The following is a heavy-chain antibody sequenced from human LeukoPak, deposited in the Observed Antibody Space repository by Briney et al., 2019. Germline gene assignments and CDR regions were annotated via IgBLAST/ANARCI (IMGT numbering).Heavy chain of an antibody. CDR1: NGSLTSYY. CDR2: GYSSGTH. J-gene: IGHJ5*02. Sequence: SETLSLTCNVSNGSLTSYYGAWIRQSPVKGLEWIGFGYSSGTHNYNRSLKSRVTISVDTSKNQLSLKLSSVTTADTAVYYCARGVGYASRTWFDPWGHGILVTVSS. D-gene: IGHD3-10*01. V-gene: IGHV4-59*01. CDR3: ARGVGYASRTWFDP.